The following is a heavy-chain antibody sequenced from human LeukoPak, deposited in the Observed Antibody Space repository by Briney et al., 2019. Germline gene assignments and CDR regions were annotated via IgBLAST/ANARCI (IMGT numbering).Heavy chain of an antibody. CDR1: GYTFTSYG. V-gene: IGHV1-18*04. D-gene: IGHD3-10*01. Sequence: GSSVKVSCKASGYTFTSYGISWVRQAPGQGLEWMGWISAYNGNTNYAQKLQGRVTMTTDTSTSTAYMELRSLRSDDTAVYYCARAPYYYGSGSYPYPLYYFDYWGQGTLVTVSS. CDR3: ARAPYYYGSGSYPYPLYYFDY. J-gene: IGHJ4*02. CDR2: ISAYNGNT.